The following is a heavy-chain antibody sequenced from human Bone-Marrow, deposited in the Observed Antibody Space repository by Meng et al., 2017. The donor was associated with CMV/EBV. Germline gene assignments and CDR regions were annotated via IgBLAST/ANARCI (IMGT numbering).Heavy chain of an antibody. J-gene: IGHJ4*02. Sequence: GSLRLSCADSGFTVSSNYMSWVGQATGKELEWVSVIYSGGSTYYADSVKGRFTISRDNSKNTLYLQMNSLRAEDTAVYYCARGPGYWGQGTLVTVSS. CDR2: IYSGGST. CDR1: GFTVSSNY. CDR3: ARGPGY. V-gene: IGHV3-53*01.